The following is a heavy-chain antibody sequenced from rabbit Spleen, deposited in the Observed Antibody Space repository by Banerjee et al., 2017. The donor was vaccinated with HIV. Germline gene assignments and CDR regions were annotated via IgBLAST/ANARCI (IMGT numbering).Heavy chain of an antibody. D-gene: IGHD1-1*01. CDR3: ARDSSSSFSSYGMDL. CDR1: RFSFSDRDV. CDR2: IDAGSSDFT. Sequence: QEQLEESGGGLVKPEGSLTLTCKASRFSFSDRDVMCWVRQAPGKGLEWIACIDAGSSDFTYHANWAKGRFTISKTSSTTVTLQATSLTVADTATYFCARDSSSSFSSYGMDLWGPGTLVTVS. V-gene: IGHV1S45*01. J-gene: IGHJ6*01.